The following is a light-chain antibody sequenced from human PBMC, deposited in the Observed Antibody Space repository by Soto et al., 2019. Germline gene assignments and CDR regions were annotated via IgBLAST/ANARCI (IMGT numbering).Light chain of an antibody. CDR3: CSYADNYSYV. Sequence: QSALTQPRSVSGSPGQSVTISCTGTSSDVGAYNYVSWYQQHPGKAPKLMTYDVSKRPSGVPDRFSGSKSGNMASLTISGLQAEDEADYYCCSYADNYSYVFGTGTKLTVL. J-gene: IGLJ1*01. V-gene: IGLV2-11*01. CDR2: DVS. CDR1: SSDVGAYNY.